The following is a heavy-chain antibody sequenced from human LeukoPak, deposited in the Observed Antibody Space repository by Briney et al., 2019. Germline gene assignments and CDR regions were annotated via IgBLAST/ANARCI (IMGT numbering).Heavy chain of an antibody. CDR1: GFTFSSYS. V-gene: IGHV3-21*01. CDR2: ISSSSSYI. J-gene: IGHJ4*02. Sequence: KAGGSLRLSCAASGFTFSSYSMNWVRQAPGKGLEWVSSISSSSSYIHYADSVKGRFTISRDNAKNSLYLQMNSLRAEDTAVYYCARAVGVWYSSSYDYWGQGTLVTVSS. D-gene: IGHD6-13*01. CDR3: ARAVGVWYSSSYDY.